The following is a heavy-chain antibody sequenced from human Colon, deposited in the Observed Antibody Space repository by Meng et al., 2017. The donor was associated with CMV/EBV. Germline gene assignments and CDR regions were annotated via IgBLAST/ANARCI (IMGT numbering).Heavy chain of an antibody. CDR3: ARDSSSWYADY. D-gene: IGHD6-13*01. CDR1: GFTISSNY. V-gene: IGHV3-66*01. Sequence: EVQVVGVGGGLVPAGGSLSFCCAASGFTISSNYMSWVRQAPGKGVEWVAVIYSGGSTYYADSVKGRFTISRDNSKNTLYLQMNSLRAEDTAVYYCARDSSSWYADYWGQGTLVTVSS. J-gene: IGHJ4*02. CDR2: IYSGGST.